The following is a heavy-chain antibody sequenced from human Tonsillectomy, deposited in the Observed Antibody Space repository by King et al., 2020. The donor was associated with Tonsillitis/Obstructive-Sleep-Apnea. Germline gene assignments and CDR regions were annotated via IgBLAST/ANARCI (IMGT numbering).Heavy chain of an antibody. J-gene: IGHJ4*02. Sequence: VQLVESGGGSVQPGGSLRLSCAASGFTFSSHAMSWVRQAPGKGLEWVSTISGSGESTYSAESVKGRFTISRDNAKNTLYLQMNSLRGEDAAVYYCARTPYGSGTYYYFDYWGQGTLVTVSS. D-gene: IGHD3-10*01. CDR3: ARTPYGSGTYYYFDY. V-gene: IGHV3-23*04. CDR1: GFTFSSHA. CDR2: ISGSGEST.